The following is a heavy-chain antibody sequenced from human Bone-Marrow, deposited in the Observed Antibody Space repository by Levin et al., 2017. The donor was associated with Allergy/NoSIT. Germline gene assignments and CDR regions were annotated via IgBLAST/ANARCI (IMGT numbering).Heavy chain of an antibody. CDR1: GVSISSIY. J-gene: IGHJ4*02. CDR3: ATSPDIWNGHLYFNH. D-gene: IGHD3-3*01. Sequence: SETLSLTCNVSGVSISSIYWNWIRQPPGKGLEWIGSIYYTGTTKYKSSLRSRVTISIDTSKSQFSLKVTSVSAADTAVYYCATSPDIWNGHLYFNHWGQGILVTVSS. CDR2: IYYTGTT. V-gene: IGHV4-59*01.